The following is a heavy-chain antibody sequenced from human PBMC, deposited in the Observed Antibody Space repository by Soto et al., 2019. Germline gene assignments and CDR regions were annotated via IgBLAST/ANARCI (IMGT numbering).Heavy chain of an antibody. CDR2: IDWDDDK. Sequence: VSGPTLMNPTQTLTLTCTFSGFSLSTSGMCVSWIRQPPGKALEWPALIDWDDDKYYSTSLKTRLTISKDTSKNQVVLTMTNMDPVDTATYYCARRTGYGTGVAFDIWGQGTMVTVSS. D-gene: IGHD4-17*01. CDR1: GFSLSTSGMC. V-gene: IGHV2-70*01. CDR3: ARRTGYGTGVAFDI. J-gene: IGHJ3*02.